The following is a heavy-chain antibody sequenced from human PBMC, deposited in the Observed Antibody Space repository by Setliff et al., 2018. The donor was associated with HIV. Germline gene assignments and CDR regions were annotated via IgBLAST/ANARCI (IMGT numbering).Heavy chain of an antibody. CDR1: GFTFSSYW. Sequence: SLKISCAASGFTFSSYWMYWVRQAPGKGLVWVSGISWNSGSIGYADSVKGRFTISRDSSKNSLYLQMDSLRTEDTALYYCAREGGSERMPFFYYYMDVWGKGTTVTVSS. D-gene: IGHD3-10*01. CDR2: ISWNSGSI. J-gene: IGHJ6*03. CDR3: AREGGSERMPFFYYYMDV. V-gene: IGHV3-9*01.